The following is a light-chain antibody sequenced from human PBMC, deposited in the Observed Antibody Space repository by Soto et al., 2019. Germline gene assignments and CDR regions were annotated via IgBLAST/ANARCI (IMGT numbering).Light chain of an antibody. Sequence: QSVLTQTPSASGTPGQRVTISCSGSSSNIGSNTVNWYQQLPGTAPKLLIYTNNQRPSGVPDRFSGSKSGTSASLAISGLQSEDEADYYCAAWDDSLNGPNVVFGGGTKVTDL. J-gene: IGLJ2*01. V-gene: IGLV1-44*01. CDR2: TNN. CDR3: AAWDDSLNGPNVV. CDR1: SSNIGSNT.